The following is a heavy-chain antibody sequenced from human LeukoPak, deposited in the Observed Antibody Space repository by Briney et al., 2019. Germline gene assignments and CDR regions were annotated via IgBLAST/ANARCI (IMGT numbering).Heavy chain of an antibody. D-gene: IGHD5-24*01. CDR2: IYYSGST. CDR3: ARVRVVEMATINWFDP. V-gene: IGHV4-59*11. J-gene: IGHJ5*02. CDR1: GGSISSPY. Sequence: SETLSLTCIVSGGSISSPYWSWIRQPPGKGLEWIGYIYYSGSTNYNPSLKSRVTISVDTSKNQFSLKLSSVTAADTAVYYCARVRVVEMATINWFDPWGQGTLVTVSS.